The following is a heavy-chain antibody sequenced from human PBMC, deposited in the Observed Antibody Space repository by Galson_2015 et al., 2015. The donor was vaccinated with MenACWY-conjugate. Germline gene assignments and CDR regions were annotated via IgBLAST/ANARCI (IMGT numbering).Heavy chain of an antibody. CDR2: IYYSGST. CDR1: GGSISSSSYY. J-gene: IGHJ3*02. V-gene: IGHV4-39*07. CDR3: ARDKQTMIVVVDAFDI. D-gene: IGHD3-22*01. Sequence: LSLTCTVSGGSISSSSYYWGWIRQPPGKGLEWIGSIYYSGSTYYNPSLKSRVTISVDTSKNQFSLKLSSVTAADTAVYYCARDKQTMIVVVDAFDIWGQGTMVTVSS.